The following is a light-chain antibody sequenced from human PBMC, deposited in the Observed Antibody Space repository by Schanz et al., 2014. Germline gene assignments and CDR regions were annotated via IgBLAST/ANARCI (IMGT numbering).Light chain of an antibody. CDR3: CSYAGSNNWV. CDR2: DVS. J-gene: IGLJ3*02. V-gene: IGLV2-14*01. Sequence: SALTQPASVSGSPGQSITISCTGTSSDVGGYNYVSWYQQHPGKAPKLMIYDVSNRPSGVSNRFSGSKSGNTASLTVSGLQAEDEADYYCCSYAGSNNWVFGGGTKLTVL. CDR1: SSDVGGYNY.